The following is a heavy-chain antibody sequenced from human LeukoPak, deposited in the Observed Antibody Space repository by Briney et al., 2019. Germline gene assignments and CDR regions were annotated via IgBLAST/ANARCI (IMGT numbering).Heavy chain of an antibody. V-gene: IGHV4-39*07. J-gene: IGHJ4*02. CDR3: AREGPPPSIAAASLDY. CDR1: GGSISSRTYY. Sequence: PSETLSLTCTVSGGSISSRTYYWSWIRQPPGKGLEWIGEINHSGSTNYNPSLKSRVTISVDTSKNQFSLKLSSVTAADTAVYYCAREGPPPSIAAASLDYWGQGTLVTVSS. CDR2: INHSGST. D-gene: IGHD6-13*01.